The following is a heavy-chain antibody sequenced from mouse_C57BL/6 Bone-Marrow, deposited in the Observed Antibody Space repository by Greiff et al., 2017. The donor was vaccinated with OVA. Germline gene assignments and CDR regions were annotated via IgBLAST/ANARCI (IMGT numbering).Heavy chain of an antibody. Sequence: VQLQQSGAELVKPGASVKLSCKASGYTFTSYWMHWVKQRPGQGLEWIGMIHPNSGSTNYNEKFKSKATLTVDKSSSTAYMQLSSLTSEDSAVYYCARRLYRGAMDYWGQGTSVTVSS. CDR3: ARRLYRGAMDY. J-gene: IGHJ4*01. V-gene: IGHV1-64*01. D-gene: IGHD1-3*01. CDR1: GYTFTSYW. CDR2: IHPNSGST.